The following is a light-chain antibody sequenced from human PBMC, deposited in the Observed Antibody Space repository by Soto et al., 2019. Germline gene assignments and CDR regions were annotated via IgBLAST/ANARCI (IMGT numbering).Light chain of an antibody. CDR2: EVS. Sequence: QSALTQPASVSGSPGQSITISCTGTSSDVGGYNYVSWYQQHPGKAPKLMIYEVSNRPSGVSNRFSGSKSGNTASLTISGLQAEDEAYYYCSSYTRSSTLVFGTGTKVTVL. CDR1: SSDVGGYNY. CDR3: SSYTRSSTLV. J-gene: IGLJ1*01. V-gene: IGLV2-14*01.